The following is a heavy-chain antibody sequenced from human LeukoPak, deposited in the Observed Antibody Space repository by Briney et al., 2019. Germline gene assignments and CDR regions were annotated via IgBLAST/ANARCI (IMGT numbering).Heavy chain of an antibody. D-gene: IGHD6-13*01. V-gene: IGHV4-59*01. CDR1: GGSISSYY. CDR3: VRGTRIAAAGEFDY. J-gene: IGHJ4*02. CDR2: IYYSGST. Sequence: SETLSLTCTVSGGSISSYYWSWIRQPPGKGLEWIGYIYYSGSTNYNPSLKSRVTISVDTSKNQFSLKLSSVTAADTAVYYCVRGTRIAAAGEFDYWGQGTLVTVSS.